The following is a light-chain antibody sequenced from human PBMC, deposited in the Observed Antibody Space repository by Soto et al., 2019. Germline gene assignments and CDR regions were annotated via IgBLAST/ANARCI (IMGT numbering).Light chain of an antibody. V-gene: IGKV3-15*01. CDR1: QSISSN. CDR3: QMYNNWVGT. Sequence: EIVMTQSPVILSVSPGERATLSCRANQSISSNLAWYQQKPGQAPRLLIYGTATRATGIPARFSGSGSGTDFTLTINSLLSEDFAVYYCQMYNNWVGTFGGGTKVEIK. J-gene: IGKJ4*01. CDR2: GTA.